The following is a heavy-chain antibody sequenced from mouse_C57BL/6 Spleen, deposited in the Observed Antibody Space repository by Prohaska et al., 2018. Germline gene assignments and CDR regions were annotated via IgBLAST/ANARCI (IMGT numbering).Heavy chain of an antibody. CDR3: AKGPPGTVVAEEWFAY. CDR2: INPNNGGT. Sequence: HGKSLEWIGDINPNNGGTSYNQKFKGKATLTVDKSSSTAYMELRSLTSEDSAVYYCAKGPPGTVVAEEWFAYWGQGTLVTVSA. J-gene: IGHJ3*01. V-gene: IGHV1-26*01. D-gene: IGHD1-1*01.